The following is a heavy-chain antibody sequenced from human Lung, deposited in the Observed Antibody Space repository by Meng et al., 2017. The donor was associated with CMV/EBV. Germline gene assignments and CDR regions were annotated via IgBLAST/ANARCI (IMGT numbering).Heavy chain of an antibody. CDR3: ARDAPGRSGDAFSL. CDR1: GGSISSRTYY. J-gene: IGHJ4*03. D-gene: IGHD1-26*01. CDR2: VYYSGSP. Sequence: SXTLSLXCTVSGGSISSRTYYWAWLRQPPGKGLDWIGSVYYSGSPHYNPSLKSRVTISVDTSKNQFSLTLRSVTAADTAVYYCARDAPGRSGDAFSLWGQGPLVPFSS. V-gene: IGHV4-39*07.